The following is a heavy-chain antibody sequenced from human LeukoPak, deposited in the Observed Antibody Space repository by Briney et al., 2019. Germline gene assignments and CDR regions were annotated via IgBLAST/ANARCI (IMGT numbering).Heavy chain of an antibody. CDR2: IWRSGST. CDR3: ARITFVVEGYGMDV. CDR1: GGSVSSST. Sequence: SETLSLTCTVSGGSVSSSTWSWIRQPPGKRLEWIGYIWRSGSTNYNPSLKSRVTISVDTSKNQFSLSLSSVTAADTAVYYCARITFVVEGYGMDVWGQGTTVTVPS. D-gene: IGHD2-21*01. J-gene: IGHJ6*02. V-gene: IGHV4-59*08.